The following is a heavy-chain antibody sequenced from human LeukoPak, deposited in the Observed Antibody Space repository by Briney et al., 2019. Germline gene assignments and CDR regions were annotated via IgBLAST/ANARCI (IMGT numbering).Heavy chain of an antibody. D-gene: IGHD3-3*01. CDR1: GYTLTSYG. V-gene: IGHV1-18*01. Sequence: ASVKVSCKASGYTLTSYGISWVRQAPGQGLEWMGWIGAYNGNTNYAQKLQGRVTMTTDTSTSTAYMELRSLRSDDTAVYYCARFYDFLESGMDVWGQGTTVTVSS. CDR3: ARFYDFLESGMDV. CDR2: IGAYNGNT. J-gene: IGHJ6*02.